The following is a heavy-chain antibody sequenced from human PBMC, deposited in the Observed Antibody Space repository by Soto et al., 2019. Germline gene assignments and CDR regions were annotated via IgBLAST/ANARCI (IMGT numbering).Heavy chain of an antibody. D-gene: IGHD3-22*01. J-gene: IGHJ6*02. CDR1: GYTHTELS. CDR3: ATDGYYDSSGYRNNYGMDV. V-gene: IGHV1-24*01. CDR2: FDPEDGET. Sequence: SAELTSKDSGYTHTELSMHWVRQATGKGLEWMGGFDPEDGETIYAQKFQGRVTMTEDTSTDTAYMELSSLRSEDTAVYYCATDGYYDSSGYRNNYGMDVWGQGTTVTV.